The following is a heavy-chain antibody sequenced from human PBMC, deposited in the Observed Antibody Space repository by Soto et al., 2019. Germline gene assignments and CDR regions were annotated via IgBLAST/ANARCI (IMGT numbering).Heavy chain of an antibody. CDR1: GFTFSSYG. D-gene: IGHD6-19*01. J-gene: IGHJ6*02. CDR2: ISYDGRNK. V-gene: IGHV3-30*03. Sequence: QVQLVESGGGVVQPGRSLRLSCAASGFTFSSYGMHWVRQAPGKGLEWVAVISYDGRNKYYADAVNGRFTISRDNSKNTLYLQSGRLRAEDTAVYCCVTDGSSGWPYFYDMDVWGQGTTVTVSS. CDR3: VTDGSSGWPYFYDMDV.